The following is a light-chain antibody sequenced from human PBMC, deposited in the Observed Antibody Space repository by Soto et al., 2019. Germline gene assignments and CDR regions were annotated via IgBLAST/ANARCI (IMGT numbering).Light chain of an antibody. CDR2: GAS. V-gene: IGKV3-20*01. Sequence: EIVLTQSPGTLSLSPGERATLSCRASQSVSNNYLAWYQQKPGQAPRLLIYGASNRATGIPARFSASGSGTDFTLTISRLEPEDFAFYWCQQYFDVPFTFGGGTKVDIK. J-gene: IGKJ4*01. CDR3: QQYFDVPFT. CDR1: QSVSNNY.